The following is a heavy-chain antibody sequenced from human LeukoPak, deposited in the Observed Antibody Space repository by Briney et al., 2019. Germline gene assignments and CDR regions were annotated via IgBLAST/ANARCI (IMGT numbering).Heavy chain of an antibody. D-gene: IGHD1-26*01. V-gene: IGHV3-11*01. CDR3: AKPRDSIVGTTTPTRLATLDI. CDR2: ISSSGTTI. J-gene: IGHJ3*02. CDR1: GFTVSSNY. Sequence: GGSLRLSCAASGFTVSSNYMSWVRQAPGKGLERVSYISSSGTTIYYADSVKGRFTISRDNPNNTLYLQMNNLRAEDTAVYYCAKPRDSIVGTTTPTRLATLDIWGQGTMVTVSS.